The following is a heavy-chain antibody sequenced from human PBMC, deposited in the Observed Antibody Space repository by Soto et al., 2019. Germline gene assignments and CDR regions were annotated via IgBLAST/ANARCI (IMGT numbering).Heavy chain of an antibody. CDR1: GGSISSSSYY. Sequence: SETLSLTCTVSGGSISSSSYYWGWIRQPPGKGLEWIGSIYYSGTTNYNPSLQSRVTISVDTSKNQFSLKLSSVTAADTAVYYCASRSYGGKTLDYWGQGTLVTVSS. V-gene: IGHV4-39*07. CDR2: IYYSGTT. D-gene: IGHD4-17*01. CDR3: ASRSYGGKTLDY. J-gene: IGHJ4*02.